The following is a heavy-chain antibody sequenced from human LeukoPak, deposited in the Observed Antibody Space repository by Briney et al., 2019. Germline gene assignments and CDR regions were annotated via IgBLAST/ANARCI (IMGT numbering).Heavy chain of an antibody. CDR2: ITDNGRT. D-gene: IGHD3-22*01. V-gene: IGHV3-23*01. J-gene: IGHJ4*02. CDR3: AKRGVVIRVILVGFHKEAYYFDS. Sequence: GGSLRLSCAVSGITLSNYGMSWVRQAPGKGLDWVAGITDNGRTTYADSVKGRFTISRDNPKNTLYLQMNSLRAEDTAVYFCAKRGVVIRVILVGFHKEAYYFDSWGQGALVTVSS. CDR1: GITLSNYG.